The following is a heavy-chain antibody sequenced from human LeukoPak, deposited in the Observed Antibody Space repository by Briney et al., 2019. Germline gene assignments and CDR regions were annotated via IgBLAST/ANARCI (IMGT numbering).Heavy chain of an antibody. CDR1: GFTFSSYE. CDR3: ARETYYYGSGSYGQH. D-gene: IGHD3-10*01. Sequence: GALRLSCAASGFTFSSYEMNWVRQAPGKGLEWVSYISSSGSTIYYADSVKGRFTISRDNAKNSLYLQMNSLRAEDTAVYYCARETYYYGSGSYGQHWGQGTLVTVSS. J-gene: IGHJ1*01. CDR2: ISSSGSTI. V-gene: IGHV3-48*03.